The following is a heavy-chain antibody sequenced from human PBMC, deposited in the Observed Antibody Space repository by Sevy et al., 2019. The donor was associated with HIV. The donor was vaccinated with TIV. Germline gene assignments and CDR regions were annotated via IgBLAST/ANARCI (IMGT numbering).Heavy chain of an antibody. CDR2: ISSSSSYT. D-gene: IGHD2-8*01. V-gene: IGHV3-11*06. Sequence: GGCLRLSCAASGFTFSDYYMSWIRQAPGKGLEWVSYISSSSSYTKYADSVKGRFTISRDNAKNSLYLQMNSLRAEDTTVYYCATMYGVCYNHRYAFDIWGQGTAVTVSS. J-gene: IGHJ3*02. CDR3: ATMYGVCYNHRYAFDI. CDR1: GFTFSDYY.